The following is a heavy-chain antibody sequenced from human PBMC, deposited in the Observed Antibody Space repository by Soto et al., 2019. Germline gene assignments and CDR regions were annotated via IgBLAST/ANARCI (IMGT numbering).Heavy chain of an antibody. D-gene: IGHD4-17*01. CDR2: IYYSGGA. Sequence: QVQLQESGPGLVKPSETLSLTCTVSGGSISSYYWSWIRQPPGKGLEWIGYIYYSGGANYNPSLKSRVTISVDTSKNQFSLKLSSVTAADTAVYYCAGDMILRDYGLDYWGQGTLVTVSS. V-gene: IGHV4-59*01. CDR1: GGSISSYY. CDR3: AGDMILRDYGLDY. J-gene: IGHJ4*02.